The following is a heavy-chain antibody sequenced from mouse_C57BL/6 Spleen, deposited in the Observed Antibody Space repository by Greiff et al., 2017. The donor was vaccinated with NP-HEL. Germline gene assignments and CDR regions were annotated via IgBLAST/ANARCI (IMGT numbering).Heavy chain of an antibody. CDR1: GYTFTSYW. CDR2: IDPSDSYT. Sequence: VQLQQPGAELVKPGASVKLSCKASGYTFTSYWMQWVKQRPGQGLEWIGEIDPSDSYTNYNQKFKGKATLTVDTSSSTAYMQLSSLTSEDSAVYYCARRVDYDEDYAMGYWGQGTSVTVSS. CDR3: ARRVDYDEDYAMGY. D-gene: IGHD2-4*01. V-gene: IGHV1-50*01. J-gene: IGHJ4*01.